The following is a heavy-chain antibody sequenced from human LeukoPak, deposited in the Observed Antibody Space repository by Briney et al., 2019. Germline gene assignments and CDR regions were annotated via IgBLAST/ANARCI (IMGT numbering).Heavy chain of an antibody. CDR3: ARQIAAATLYYFDY. Sequence: SETLSLTCTVSGGSISSIIYYWGWIRQPPGKGLEWIGSIYYSGSTYYNPSLKSRVTISVDTSKNQFSLKLSSVTAADTAVYCCARQIAAATLYYFDYWGQGTLVTVSS. CDR2: IYYSGST. V-gene: IGHV4-39*01. D-gene: IGHD6-13*01. J-gene: IGHJ4*02. CDR1: GGSISSIIYY.